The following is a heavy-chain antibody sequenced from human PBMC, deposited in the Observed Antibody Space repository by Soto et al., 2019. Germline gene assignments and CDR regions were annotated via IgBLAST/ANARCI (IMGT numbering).Heavy chain of an antibody. CDR2: IYHSGST. J-gene: IGHJ4*02. D-gene: IGHD6-13*01. Sequence: SETLSLTCAVSGGSISSGGYSWSWIRQPPGKGLEWIGYIYHSGSTYYNPSLKSRVTISVDRSKNQFSLKLSSVTAADTAVYYCASSYSSSPSPDFDYWGQGTLVTVSS. CDR1: GGSISSGGYS. CDR3: ASSYSSSPSPDFDY. V-gene: IGHV4-30-2*01.